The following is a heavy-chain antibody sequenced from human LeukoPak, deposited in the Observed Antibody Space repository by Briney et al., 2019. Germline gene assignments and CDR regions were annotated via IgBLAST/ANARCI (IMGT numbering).Heavy chain of an antibody. CDR1: GGTFSSYA. CDR3: ASPPITQVVTQYFQH. CDR2: ITPIFGTA. J-gene: IGHJ1*01. V-gene: IGHV1-69*13. Sequence: SVKVSCKASGGTFSSYAISWVRQAPGQGLEWMGGITPIFGTANYAQKFQGRVTITADESTSTAYMELSSLRSEDTAVYYCASPPITQVVTQYFQHWGQGTLVTVSS. D-gene: IGHD3-22*01.